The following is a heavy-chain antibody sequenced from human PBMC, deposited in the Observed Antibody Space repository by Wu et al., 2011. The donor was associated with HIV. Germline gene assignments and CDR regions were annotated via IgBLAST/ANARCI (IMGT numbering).Heavy chain of an antibody. Sequence: QVQLVQSGAEVKKPGASVKVSCKASGYTFTGYYMHWVRQAPGQGLEWMGWINPNSGGTNYAQKFQGRVTMTRDTSISTAYMELSRLRSDDTAVYYCARHVYDYVRLGAFDIWGQGTMVTVSS. D-gene: IGHD3-16*01. CDR2: INPNSGGT. J-gene: IGHJ3*02. V-gene: IGHV1-2*02. CDR1: GYTFTGYY. CDR3: ARHVYDYVRLGAFDI.